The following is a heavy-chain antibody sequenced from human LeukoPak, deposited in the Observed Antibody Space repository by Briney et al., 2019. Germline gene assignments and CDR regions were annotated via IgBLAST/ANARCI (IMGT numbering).Heavy chain of an antibody. D-gene: IGHD5-24*01. CDR1: GGSISCSSYY. V-gene: IGHV4-39*01. J-gene: IGHJ4*02. CDR3: ATTNRDGYNYSLDFDY. Sequence: SETLSLTCTVSGGSISCSSYYWGWIRQPPGKGLEWIGSIYYSGSTYYNPSLKSRVTISVDTSKNQFSLKLSSVTAADTAVYYCATTNRDGYNYSLDFDYWGQGTLVTVSS. CDR2: IYYSGST.